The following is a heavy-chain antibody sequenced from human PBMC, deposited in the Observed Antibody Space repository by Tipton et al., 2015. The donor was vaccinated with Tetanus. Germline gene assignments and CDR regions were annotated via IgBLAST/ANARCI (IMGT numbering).Heavy chain of an antibody. J-gene: IGHJ4*02. CDR2: IKQDGSEK. D-gene: IGHD6-19*01. CDR3: ARDTSPGGWEADY. Sequence: SLRLSCAASGFTFSSYWMSWVRQAPGKGLEWVANIKQDGSEKYYVDSVKGRFTISRDNAKNSLSLQMNSLRAEDTAVYYCARDTSPGGWEADYWGQGILVSVPS. CDR1: GFTFSSYW. V-gene: IGHV3-7*01.